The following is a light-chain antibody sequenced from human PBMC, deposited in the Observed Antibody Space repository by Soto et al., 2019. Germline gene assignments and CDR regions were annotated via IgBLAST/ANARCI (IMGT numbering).Light chain of an antibody. CDR1: NIGTKS. V-gene: IGLV3-21*04. CDR3: QVWDSNNDRAI. Sequence: SYELTQPPSVSVAPGETARLTCGESNIGTKSVHWYQQRPGQAPVLVIFYDRERPSGMPGRFSGSNSGNTATLTISRVEAGDEADYYCQVWDSNNDRAIFGAGTKLTVL. J-gene: IGLJ2*01. CDR2: YDR.